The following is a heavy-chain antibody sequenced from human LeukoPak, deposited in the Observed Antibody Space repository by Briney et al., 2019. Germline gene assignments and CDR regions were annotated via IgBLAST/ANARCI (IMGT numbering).Heavy chain of an antibody. CDR1: GFTLSSYA. D-gene: IGHD2-15*01. CDR3: GKAPVTTCRGAFCYPFDY. J-gene: IGHJ4*02. Sequence: GGSLRLSCAASGFTLSSYAMSWVRQAPGKGLEWVSAISDTGNTYHADSVKGRFTISRDSSKNTLFLQMNRLRPEDAAVYYCGKAPVTTCRGAFCYPFDYWGLGTLVTVSS. CDR2: ISDTGNT. V-gene: IGHV3-23*01.